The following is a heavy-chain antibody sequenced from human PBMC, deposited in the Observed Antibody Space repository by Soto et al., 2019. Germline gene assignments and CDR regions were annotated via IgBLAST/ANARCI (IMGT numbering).Heavy chain of an antibody. CDR1: GFTYSIYA. Sequence: EVQLLESGGGLVQPGGSLRLSCTASGFTYSIYAMAWVRQALGKGLEWVSAISGSGGETYYADSVKGRFTISRDNSKNTVYLQMTNLRADDTAVYYCAKEIAVAVATPPEYWGQGTLVTVSS. J-gene: IGHJ4*02. CDR2: ISGSGGET. CDR3: AKEIAVAVATPPEY. D-gene: IGHD5-12*01. V-gene: IGHV3-23*01.